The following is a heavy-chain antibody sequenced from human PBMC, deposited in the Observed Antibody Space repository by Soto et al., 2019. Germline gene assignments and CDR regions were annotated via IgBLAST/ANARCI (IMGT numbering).Heavy chain of an antibody. CDR3: ARDARGWFDP. V-gene: IGHV4-59*01. CDR1: GGSISSYY. Sequence: SETLSLTCTVSGGSISSYYWSWTRQPPGKGLEWIGYIYYSGSTNYNPSLKSRVTISVDTSKNQFSLKLSSVTAADTAVYYCARDARGWFDPWGQGTLVTVS. CDR2: IYYSGST. J-gene: IGHJ5*02.